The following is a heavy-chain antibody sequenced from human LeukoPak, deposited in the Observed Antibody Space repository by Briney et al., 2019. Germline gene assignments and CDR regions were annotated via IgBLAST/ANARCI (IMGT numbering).Heavy chain of an antibody. CDR1: GFSFSRYW. Sequence: GGSLRLSCAATGFSFSRYWMSWVRQAPGKGREWVANIQQDGSERHYVDSVKGRFTISRDNAKNSLYLQMNSLRAEDTAVYYCARDKRLVGATGTFDIWGQGTMVTVSS. D-gene: IGHD1-26*01. V-gene: IGHV3-7*01. J-gene: IGHJ3*02. CDR3: ARDKRLVGATGTFDI. CDR2: IQQDGSER.